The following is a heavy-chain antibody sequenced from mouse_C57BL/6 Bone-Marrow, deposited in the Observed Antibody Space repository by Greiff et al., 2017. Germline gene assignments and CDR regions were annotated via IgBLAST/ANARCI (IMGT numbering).Heavy chain of an antibody. J-gene: IGHJ3*01. CDR3: ARSITLAY. Sequence: QVQLQQPGAELVMPGASVKLSCKASGYTFTSYWMHWVKQRPGQGLEWIGEIDPSDSYTNYNQKFKGKSTLTVDKSSSTAYMQLSSLTSEDSAVYYCARSITLAYWGQGTLVTVSA. V-gene: IGHV1-69*01. D-gene: IGHD1-2*01. CDR2: IDPSDSYT. CDR1: GYTFTSYW.